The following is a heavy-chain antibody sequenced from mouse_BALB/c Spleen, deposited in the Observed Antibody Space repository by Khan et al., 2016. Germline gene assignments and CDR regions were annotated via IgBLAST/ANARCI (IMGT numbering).Heavy chain of an antibody. Sequence: EVERVESGGGLVKPGGSLKLSCAASGFTFSNYAMSWVRQTPEKRLEWVASIDSGGRTYYPDSVQGRFTISRDNARNILYLQMNRLRSEDTAMYYCARVSTTGEMYGYFGVWGAGTTVTVSS. CDR3: ARVSTTGEMYGYFGV. D-gene: IGHD1-1*01. CDR1: GFTFSNYA. J-gene: IGHJ1*01. V-gene: IGHV5-6-5*01. CDR2: IDSGGRT.